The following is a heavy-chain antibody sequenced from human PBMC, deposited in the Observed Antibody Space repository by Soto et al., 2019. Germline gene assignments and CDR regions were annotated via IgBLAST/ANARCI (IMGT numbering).Heavy chain of an antibody. CDR2: ISSSSIYI. J-gene: IGHJ4*02. CDR3: ARVVAVSERPRIDH. Sequence: GGSLRLSCAASGFIFSSYTMNWVRQAPGKGLEWVSSISSSSIYIYYADSVRGRFTMSRDNGKDSLYLQMTSLGAEDTAVYYCARVVAVSERPRIDHWGQGTLVTVSS. D-gene: IGHD6-19*01. V-gene: IGHV3-21*01. CDR1: GFIFSSYT.